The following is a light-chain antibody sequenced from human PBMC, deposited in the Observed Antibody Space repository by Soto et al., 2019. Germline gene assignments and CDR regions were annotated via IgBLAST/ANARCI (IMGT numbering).Light chain of an antibody. CDR3: QTWDSNTAV. CDR1: ELGNKY. CDR2: QDN. Sequence: YELTQPPSVSVSPGQTASITCSGDELGNKYSCWYQQKPGQSPVVVIFQDNKRPSGIPERFSGSNSGNTATLTISGTQPMDEADYYCQTWDSNTAVFGTGTKVTVL. V-gene: IGLV3-1*01. J-gene: IGLJ1*01.